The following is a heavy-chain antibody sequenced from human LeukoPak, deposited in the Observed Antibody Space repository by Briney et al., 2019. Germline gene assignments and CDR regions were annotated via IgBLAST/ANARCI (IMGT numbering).Heavy chain of an antibody. J-gene: IGHJ4*02. D-gene: IGHD1-26*01. CDR1: GFTFSSYN. V-gene: IGHV3-48*01. Sequence: GGSLRLSCAASGFTFSSYNMNWVRQAPGKGLEWVSYISSSSSTIYYADSVKGRFTISRDNAKNSLYLQMNSLRAEDTAVYYCARDRGSYSPDYFDYWGQGTLVTVSS. CDR3: ARDRGSYSPDYFDY. CDR2: ISSSSSTI.